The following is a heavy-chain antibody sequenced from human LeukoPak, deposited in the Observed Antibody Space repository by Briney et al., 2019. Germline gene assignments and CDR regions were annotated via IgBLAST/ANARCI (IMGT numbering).Heavy chain of an antibody. CDR1: GGSISSSNW. CDR3: ARGGDYGGYNWFDP. J-gene: IGHJ5*02. D-gene: IGHD4-17*01. V-gene: IGHV4-4*02. CDR2: IYHSGST. Sequence: KPSGTLPLTCAVSGGSISSSNWWSWVRQPPGKGLEWIGEIYHSGSTNYNPSLKSRVTISVNKSKNQFSLKLSSVTAADTAVYYCARGGDYGGYNWFDPWGQGTLVTVSS.